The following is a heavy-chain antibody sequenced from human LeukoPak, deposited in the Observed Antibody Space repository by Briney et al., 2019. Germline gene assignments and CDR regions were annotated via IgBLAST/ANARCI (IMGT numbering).Heavy chain of an antibody. D-gene: IGHD4-17*01. CDR3: ARLTLDYGDLH. CDR2: IYYSGST. CDR1: GGSISSSSYY. J-gene: IGHJ4*02. Sequence: SETLSLTCTVSGGSISSSSYYWGWIRQPPGKGLERIGTIYYSGSTYYNPSLKSRVTISVDRSKNQFSLKLSSVTAAGTAMYYCARLTLDYGDLHWGQGTLVTVSS. V-gene: IGHV4-39*01.